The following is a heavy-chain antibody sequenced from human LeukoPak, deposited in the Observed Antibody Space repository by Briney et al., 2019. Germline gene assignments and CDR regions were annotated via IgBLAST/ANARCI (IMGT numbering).Heavy chain of an antibody. CDR2: IIPIFGTA. CDR1: GGTFSSYA. Sequence: GASVKVSCKASGGTFSSYAISWVRQAPGQGLEWMGGIIPIFGTANYAQKFQGRVTITADESTSTAYMELSSLRSEDTAVYYCARGRRTTVTSDYGMDVWGQGTTVTVSS. J-gene: IGHJ6*02. D-gene: IGHD4-17*01. V-gene: IGHV1-69*13. CDR3: ARGRRTTVTSDYGMDV.